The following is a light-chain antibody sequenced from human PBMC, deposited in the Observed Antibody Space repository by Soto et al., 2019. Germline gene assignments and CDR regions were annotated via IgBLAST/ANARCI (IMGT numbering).Light chain of an antibody. CDR2: EVS. Sequence: QSALTQPASVSGSPGQSITISCTGTSSDVGGYNYVSWYQQHPGKAPKLMIYEVSNRPSGVSSRFSGSKSGSTASLTISGLQAEDEADYYCSSYTSSSTLVFGGGTKVTVL. CDR1: SSDVGGYNY. CDR3: SSYTSSSTLV. J-gene: IGLJ2*01. V-gene: IGLV2-14*01.